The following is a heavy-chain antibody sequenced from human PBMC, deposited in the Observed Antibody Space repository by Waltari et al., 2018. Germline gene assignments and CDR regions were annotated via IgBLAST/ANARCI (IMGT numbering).Heavy chain of an antibody. Sequence: EVQLEECGGGLVQPGGSLRLACVACGFTYSAHFMHWVRQVPGQGLVWVSEISPDGRRTNHAESVKGRFTTSRDNANNMLYLHMTSLRVEDTSVYFCTRGSRGWNGMDVWGQGP. V-gene: IGHV3-74*01. CDR1: GFTYSAHF. CDR2: ISPDGRRT. CDR3: TRGSRGWNGMDV. D-gene: IGHD6-19*01. J-gene: IGHJ6*02.